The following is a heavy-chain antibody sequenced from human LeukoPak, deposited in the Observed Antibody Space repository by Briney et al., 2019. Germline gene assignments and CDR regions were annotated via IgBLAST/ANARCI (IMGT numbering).Heavy chain of an antibody. CDR2: IASDGSHT. J-gene: IGHJ3*02. V-gene: IGHV3-30-3*01. CDR1: GFTFSNYF. Sequence: GRSLRLSCAASGFTFSNYFMHWVRQAPGKGLEWAADIASDGSHTFYVESVKGRFTISRDNPKNTLYLQMNSLGPEDTAVYFCARERQDTVIHSGAFDIWGQGTMVTVSS. CDR3: ARERQDTVIHSGAFDI. D-gene: IGHD2-21*02.